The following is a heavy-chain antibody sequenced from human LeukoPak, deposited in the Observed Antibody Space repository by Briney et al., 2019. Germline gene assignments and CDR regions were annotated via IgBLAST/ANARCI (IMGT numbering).Heavy chain of an antibody. CDR1: GFTFSNAW. CDR3: TTDLEAYIVVVPAAH. D-gene: IGHD2-2*01. CDR2: IKSKTDGWTT. J-gene: IGHJ4*02. V-gene: IGHV3-15*01. Sequence: GGSLRLSCAASGFTFSNAWMSWVRQAPGKGLEWVGRIKSKTDGWTTDYAAPVKGRFTISRDDSKNTLYLQMNSLKTEDTAVYYCTTDLEAYIVVVPAAHWGQGTLVTVSS.